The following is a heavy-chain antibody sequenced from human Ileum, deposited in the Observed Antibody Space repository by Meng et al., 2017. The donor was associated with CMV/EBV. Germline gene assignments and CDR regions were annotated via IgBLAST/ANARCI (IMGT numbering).Heavy chain of an antibody. Sequence: GESLKISCAASGFTFSSYSMNWVRQAPGKGLEWDSSISSSSSYIYYADSVKGRFTISRDNAKNSLYLQMNSLRAEDTAVYYCARDMGKYGSGSPQDYWGQGTLVTVSS. D-gene: IGHD3-10*01. CDR2: ISSSSSYI. V-gene: IGHV3-21*01. J-gene: IGHJ4*02. CDR1: GFTFSSYS. CDR3: ARDMGKYGSGSPQDY.